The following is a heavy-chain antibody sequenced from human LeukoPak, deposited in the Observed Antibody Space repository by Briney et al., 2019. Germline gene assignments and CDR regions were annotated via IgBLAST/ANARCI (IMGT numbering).Heavy chain of an antibody. CDR3: ARDTTLTVDY. CDR2: ISSSSTI. Sequence: PGGSLRLSCAASGFTFSSYSMNWVRQAPGKGLEWVSYISSSSTIYYADSVKGRFTISRDNAKNSLYLQMNSLRAEDTAVYYCARDTTLTVDYWGLGTLVTVSS. D-gene: IGHD2-21*02. J-gene: IGHJ4*02. V-gene: IGHV3-48*01. CDR1: GFTFSSYS.